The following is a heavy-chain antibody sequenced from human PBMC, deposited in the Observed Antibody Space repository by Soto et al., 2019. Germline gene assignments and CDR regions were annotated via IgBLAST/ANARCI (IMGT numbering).Heavy chain of an antibody. V-gene: IGHV1-46*01. CDR3: ARAQYSSSSFFFDY. D-gene: IGHD6-6*01. Sequence: ASVKVSCKASGYTFTAFFMHWVRQAPGKGLEWMGIINPSGGTTNYAQKFQGRVAMTWDTSTSTVYMDLSSLRSDDTAVYYCARAQYSSSSFFFDYWGPGTLVPVSS. CDR1: GYTFTAFF. J-gene: IGHJ4*02. CDR2: INPSGGTT.